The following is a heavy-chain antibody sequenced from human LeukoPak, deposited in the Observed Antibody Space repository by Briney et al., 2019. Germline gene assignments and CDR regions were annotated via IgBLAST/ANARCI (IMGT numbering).Heavy chain of an antibody. CDR2: ISAYNGNT. CDR1: GYRFTSYG. J-gene: IGHJ4*02. V-gene: IGHV1-18*01. Sequence: ASVRVSFKASGYRFTSYGISWVRQAPGQGLEWMAWISAYNGNTNYSQKFQGRVIITTDTSTSTDYMELRSLRSDDTAVYYCAIDPDCSSPRCSESPFDYWGQGTLVTVSS. D-gene: IGHD2-2*01. CDR3: AIDPDCSSPRCSESPFDY.